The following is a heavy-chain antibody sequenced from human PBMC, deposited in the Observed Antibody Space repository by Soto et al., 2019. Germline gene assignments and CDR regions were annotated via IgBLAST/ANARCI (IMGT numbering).Heavy chain of an antibody. V-gene: IGHV3-11*01. D-gene: IGHD3-22*01. CDR1: GFTFSDYY. J-gene: IGHJ4*02. Sequence: GGSLRLSCAASGFTFSDYYISWIRQAPGKGLEWVSYISDNGDIMYYADSVKGRFTLSRDNAKNSLYLQMNSLRAEDTAVYYCARDIGYYDSSGYFDYWGQGTLVTVSS. CDR3: ARDIGYYDSSGYFDY. CDR2: ISDNGDIM.